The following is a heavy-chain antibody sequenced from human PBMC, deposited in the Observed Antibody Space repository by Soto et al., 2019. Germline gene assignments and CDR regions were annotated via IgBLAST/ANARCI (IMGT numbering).Heavy chain of an antibody. D-gene: IGHD5-12*01. J-gene: IGHJ4*02. CDR1: GFTFSSYA. CDR2: ISYDGSNK. Sequence: ESGGGVVQPGRSLRLSCAASGFTFSSYAMHWVRQAPGKGLEWVAVISYDGSNKYSADSVKGRFTISRDNSKNTLYLQMNSLRAEDTAVYYCARDMGRDGYNNFDYWGQGTLVTVSS. CDR3: ARDMGRDGYNNFDY. V-gene: IGHV3-30-3*01.